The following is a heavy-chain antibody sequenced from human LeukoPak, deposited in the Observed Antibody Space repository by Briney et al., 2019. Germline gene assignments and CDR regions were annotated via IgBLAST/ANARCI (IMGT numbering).Heavy chain of an antibody. J-gene: IGHJ4*02. D-gene: IGHD6-19*01. V-gene: IGHV4-39*01. CDR1: GGSISSSSYY. CDR2: IYYSGST. CDR3: VKGWYVSY. Sequence: SETLSLTCTVSGGSISSSSYYWGWIRQPPGKGLEWIGSIYYSGSTYYNPSLKSRVTISVDTSKNQFSLKLSSVTAADTAVYYCVKGWYVSYWGQGTLVTVSS.